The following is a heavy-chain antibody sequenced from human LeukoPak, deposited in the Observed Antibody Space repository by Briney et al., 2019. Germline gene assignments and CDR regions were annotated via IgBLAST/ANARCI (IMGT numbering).Heavy chain of an antibody. D-gene: IGHD5-18*01. CDR3: ARQGPPRGYSYDPFDY. V-gene: IGHV3-66*02. CDR1: GFTVSSNY. Sequence: GGSLRLSCAASGFTVSSNYMSWVRQAPGKGLEWVSVIYSGGSTYYADSVKGRFTISRDNSKNTLYLQMNSLRAEDTAVYYCARQGPPRGYSYDPFDYWGQGTLVTVSS. J-gene: IGHJ4*02. CDR2: IYSGGST.